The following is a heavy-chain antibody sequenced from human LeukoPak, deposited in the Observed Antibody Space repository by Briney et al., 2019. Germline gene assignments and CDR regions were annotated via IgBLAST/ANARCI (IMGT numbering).Heavy chain of an antibody. D-gene: IGHD3-3*01. CDR3: ARAGFWSGYYDFDY. J-gene: IGHJ4*02. CDR1: GFTFSTSR. V-gene: IGHV3-21*06. CDR2: ISDTSTYI. Sequence: PGGSLRLSCAASGFTFSTSRMNWVRQAPGKGLEWISSISDTSTYIYYAVSVQGRFTISRDNARNSLYLQMNSLRAEDTAIYYCARAGFWSGYYDFDYWGQGILVTVSS.